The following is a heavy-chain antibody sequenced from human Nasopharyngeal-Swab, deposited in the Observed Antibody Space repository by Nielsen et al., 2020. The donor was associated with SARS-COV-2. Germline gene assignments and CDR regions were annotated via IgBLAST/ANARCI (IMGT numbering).Heavy chain of an antibody. V-gene: IGHV3-66*01. CDR3: ARDNRLQLWLRFYGLDV. Sequence: GESLKISCAASGITVSSNYVTWVRQAPGKGLEWVSLIYSDGSTYYSDSVSGRFTISRDNSKNTLYLQMNYLRAEDTALYYCARDNRLQLWLRFYGLDVWGQGTTVTVSS. CDR2: IYSDGST. J-gene: IGHJ6*02. CDR1: GITVSSNY. D-gene: IGHD5-18*01.